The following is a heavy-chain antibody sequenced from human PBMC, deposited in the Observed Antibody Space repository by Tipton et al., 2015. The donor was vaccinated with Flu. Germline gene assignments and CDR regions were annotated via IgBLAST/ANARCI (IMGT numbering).Heavy chain of an antibody. J-gene: IGHJ6*02. V-gene: IGHV4-34*01. CDR1: GGSFSGYY. CDR2: INHSGST. CDR3: ARDDRVVVVPAAMGFLYGMDV. Sequence: TLSLTCAVYGGSFSGYYWSWIRQPPGKGLEWIGEINHSGSTNYNPSLKSRVTISVDTSKNQFSLKLSSVTAADTAVYYCARDDRVVVVPAAMGFLYGMDVWGQGPT. D-gene: IGHD2-2*01.